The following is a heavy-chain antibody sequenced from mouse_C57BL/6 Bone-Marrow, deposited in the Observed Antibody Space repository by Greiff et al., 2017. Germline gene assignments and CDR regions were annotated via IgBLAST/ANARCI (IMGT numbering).Heavy chain of an antibody. CDR1: GYTFTSYW. J-gene: IGHJ4*01. Sequence: EVQLQQSGTVLARPGASVKMSCKTSGYTFTSYWMHWVKQRPGQGLEWIGAIYPGNSDTSYNQKFKGKAKMTAVTSASTAYMELRSLTNEDSAVYYCTSHGTTVDMDYWGQGTSVTVSS. CDR3: TSHGTTVDMDY. V-gene: IGHV1-5*01. D-gene: IGHD1-1*01. CDR2: IYPGNSDT.